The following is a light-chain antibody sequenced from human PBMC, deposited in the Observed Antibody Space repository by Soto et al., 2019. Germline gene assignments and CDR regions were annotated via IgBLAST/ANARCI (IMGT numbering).Light chain of an antibody. Sequence: EILMTQSPATLSVSPGEGLTLSCRASQSVSSNLAWYQQKPGQAPRLLIYGASTRATGIPARFSGSGSGTEFTLTISSLQSEDFAVYYCQQYDNWPRTFGQGTKVDIK. V-gene: IGKV3-15*01. J-gene: IGKJ1*01. CDR1: QSVSSN. CDR3: QQYDNWPRT. CDR2: GAS.